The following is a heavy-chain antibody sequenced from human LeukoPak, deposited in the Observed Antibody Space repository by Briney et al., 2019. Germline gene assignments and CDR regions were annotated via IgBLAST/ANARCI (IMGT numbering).Heavy chain of an antibody. CDR3: AREDDWNYEDY. V-gene: IGHV3-74*01. J-gene: IGHJ4*02. CDR1: GFTFNSYW. CDR2: IKGDGSHT. Sequence: GGSLRLSCAASGFTFNSYWMHWVRQAPGKGLVWVSRIKGDGSHTIYADSVKGRFTISRDNAKNSLYLQMNSLRAEDTAIYFCAREDDWNYEDYWGQGTLVTVSS. D-gene: IGHD1-7*01.